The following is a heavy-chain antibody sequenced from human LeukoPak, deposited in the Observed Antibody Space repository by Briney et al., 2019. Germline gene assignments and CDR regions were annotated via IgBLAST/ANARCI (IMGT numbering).Heavy chain of an antibody. V-gene: IGHV3-23*01. CDR3: AKGMAAAGRVFDY. CDR1: GFTFSSYA. CDR2: ISVSGGGT. Sequence: GGSLRLSCAASGFTFSSYAMSWVRQAPGKGLEWVSVISVSGGGTYYADSVKGRFTISRDNSKNTLSLQMNSLRAEDTAVYYCAKGMAAAGRVFDYWGQGTLVTVSS. J-gene: IGHJ4*02. D-gene: IGHD6-13*01.